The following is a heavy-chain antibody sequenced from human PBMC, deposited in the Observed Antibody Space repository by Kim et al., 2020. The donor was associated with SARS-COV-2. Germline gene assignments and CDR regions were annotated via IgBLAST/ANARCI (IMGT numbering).Heavy chain of an antibody. D-gene: IGHD5-18*01. CDR1: GYSISSGYY. CDR3: ARENTAMVPDAFDI. CDR2: IYHSGST. J-gene: IGHJ3*02. V-gene: IGHV4-38-2*02. Sequence: SETLSLTCTVSGYSISSGYYWGWIRQPPGKGLEWIGSIYHSGSTYYNPSLKSRVTISVDTSKNQFSLKLSSVTAADTAVYYCARENTAMVPDAFDIWGQGTMVTVSS.